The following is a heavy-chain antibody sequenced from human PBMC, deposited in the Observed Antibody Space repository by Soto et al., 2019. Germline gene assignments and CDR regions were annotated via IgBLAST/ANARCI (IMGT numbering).Heavy chain of an antibody. J-gene: IGHJ6*02. CDR1: GGSITIDY. V-gene: IGHV4-59*01. CDR3: AIDDFYNCIAV. CDR2: IRYSGST. Sequence: PSDTLSLTCTVSGGSITIDYWSWIRQPPGKGLEWIGYIRYSGSTNYSPSLKSRVAISVDTSKSQFSLKLSSVTAADTAVFFCAIDDFYNCIAVWCQGTTVTVSS.